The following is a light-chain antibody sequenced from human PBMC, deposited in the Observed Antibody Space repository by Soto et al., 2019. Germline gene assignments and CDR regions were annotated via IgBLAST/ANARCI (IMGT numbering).Light chain of an antibody. CDR3: QQRSNWRGT. CDR1: PSVSSY. V-gene: IGKV3-11*01. Sequence: EIVLTQSPATLSLSPGERATLSCRASPSVSSYLAWYQQKPGQAPRPLIYDASNRATGIPARFSGSGSGTDFTLTISSLEPEDFAVYYCQQRSNWRGTFGQG. J-gene: IGKJ1*01. CDR2: DAS.